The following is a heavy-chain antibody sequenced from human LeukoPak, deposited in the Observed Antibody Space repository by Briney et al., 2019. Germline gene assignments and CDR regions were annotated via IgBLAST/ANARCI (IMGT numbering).Heavy chain of an antibody. CDR1: GFTFTTYA. Sequence: GGSLRLTCSASGFTFTTYAMSWVRQAPGKGLEWVSAISGSGSSTYYADSVKGRFTISRDNSKNTLFLQMNSLRAEDTAVYYCAKGYCSSSSCYSYAFDIWGQGTVVTVSS. D-gene: IGHD2-2*01. J-gene: IGHJ3*02. V-gene: IGHV3-23*01. CDR3: AKGYCSSSSCYSYAFDI. CDR2: ISGSGSST.